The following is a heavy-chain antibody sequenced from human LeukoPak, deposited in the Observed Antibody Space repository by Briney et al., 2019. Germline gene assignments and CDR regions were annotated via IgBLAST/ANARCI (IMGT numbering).Heavy chain of an antibody. D-gene: IGHD2-21*01. CDR2: INPNSGGT. V-gene: IGHV1-2*02. CDR3: ARGDYYED. J-gene: IGHJ4*02. Sequence: ASVKVSCKASGYTFTGYYMHWVRQAPGQGLEWMGWINPNSGGTNYAQKFQGRVTITTDESTSTAYMELSSLRSEDTAVYYCARGDYYEDWGQGTLVTVSS. CDR1: GYTFTGYY.